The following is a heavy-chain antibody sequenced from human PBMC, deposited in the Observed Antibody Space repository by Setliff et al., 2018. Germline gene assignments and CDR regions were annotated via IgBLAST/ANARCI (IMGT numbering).Heavy chain of an antibody. CDR2: IKQDGSEK. V-gene: IGHV3-7*01. D-gene: IGHD3-16*01. CDR1: GFTFSSYW. Sequence: GESLKISCAASGFTFSSYWVSWVRQAPGKGLEWVANIKQDGSEKYYVDSVKGRFTISRDNAKNSLYLQMNSLRAEDTAVYFCARDGGEYWGQGTLVTVSS. J-gene: IGHJ4*02. CDR3: ARDGGEY.